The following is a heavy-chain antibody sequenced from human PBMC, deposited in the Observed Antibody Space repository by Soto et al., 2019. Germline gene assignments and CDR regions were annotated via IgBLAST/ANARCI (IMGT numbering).Heavy chain of an antibody. J-gene: IGHJ4*02. V-gene: IGHV4-4*07. D-gene: IGHD3-22*01. Sequence: TSETLSLTCTVSGGSISSYYWSWIRQPAGKGLEWIGRIYTGGSTNYNPSLKSRVTMSVDTSKNQFSLKLSSVTAADTAVYYCARARGSGYYYDYFDYWGQGTLVTVSS. CDR1: GGSISSYY. CDR2: IYTGGST. CDR3: ARARGSGYYYDYFDY.